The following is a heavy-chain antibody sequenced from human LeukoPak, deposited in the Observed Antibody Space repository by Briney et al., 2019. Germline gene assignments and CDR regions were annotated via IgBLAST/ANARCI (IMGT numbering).Heavy chain of an antibody. CDR2: INHSGST. Sequence: SETLSLTCTVYGGSFSGYYWSWIRQPPGKGLEWIGEINHSGSTNYNPSLKSRVTISVDTSKNQFSLKLSSVTAADTAVYYCARDQSSSWFGQIDYWGQGTLVTVSS. V-gene: IGHV4-34*01. J-gene: IGHJ4*02. D-gene: IGHD6-13*01. CDR1: GGSFSGYY. CDR3: ARDQSSSWFGQIDY.